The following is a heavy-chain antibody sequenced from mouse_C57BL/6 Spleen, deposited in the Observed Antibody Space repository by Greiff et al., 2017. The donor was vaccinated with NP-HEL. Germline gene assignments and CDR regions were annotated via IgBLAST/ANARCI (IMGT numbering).Heavy chain of an antibody. CDR3: ARALPAWFAY. CDR2: ISYDGSN. J-gene: IGHJ3*01. CDR1: GYSITSGYY. V-gene: IGHV3-6*01. Sequence: EVHLVESGPGLVKPSQSLSLTCSVTGYSITSGYYWNWIRQFPGNKLEWMGYISYDGSNNYNPSLKNRIPITRDTSKNQFFLKLNSVTTEDTATYYCARALPAWFAYWGQGTLVTVSA.